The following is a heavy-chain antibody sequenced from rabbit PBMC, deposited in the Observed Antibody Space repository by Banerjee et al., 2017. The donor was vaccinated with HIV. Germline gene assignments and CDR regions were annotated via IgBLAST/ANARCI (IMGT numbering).Heavy chain of an antibody. Sequence: QEQLEESGGDLVKPEGSLTLTCTASGFSFSSSYYMCWVRQAPGKGLEWIACIYGGSGGGTKYATWAKGRFTISKTSSTTVTLQMTSLTAADTATYFCARGPLNDAGDSRLDLWGPGTLVTVS. V-gene: IGHV1S45*01. J-gene: IGHJ3*01. CDR1: GFSFSSSYY. D-gene: IGHD4-2*01. CDR2: IYGGSGGGT. CDR3: ARGPLNDAGDSRLDL.